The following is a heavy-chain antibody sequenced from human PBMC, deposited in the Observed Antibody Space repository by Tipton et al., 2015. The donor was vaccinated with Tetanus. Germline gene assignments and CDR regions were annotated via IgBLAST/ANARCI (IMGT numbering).Heavy chain of an antibody. CDR1: GGSFHSLS. J-gene: IGHJ4*02. CDR3: ATTFGSGRYFDS. D-gene: IGHD3-10*01. CDR2: IIPVFGAG. V-gene: IGHV1-69*06. Sequence: QLVQSGPEVKRPGSSMRVSCKASGGSFHSLSINWVRQAPGQGLEWMGGIIPVFGAGNYAQKFQGRLTLTADKSTNTVYMELRHLKSGDTALYYCATTFGSGRYFDSWGQGTLATVSS.